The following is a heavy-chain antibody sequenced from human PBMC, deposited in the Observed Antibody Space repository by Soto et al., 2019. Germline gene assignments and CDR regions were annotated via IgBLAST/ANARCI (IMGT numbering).Heavy chain of an antibody. D-gene: IGHD2-15*01. Sequence: EVQLVESGGGLVQPGGSLRLSCAASGFTFSSYAMHWVRQAPGKGLEYVSVISSNGGSTYYANSAKGRFTISRDNSKNTLYLQMGSLRAEDMAVYYCARGIFDSYGMDVWGQGTTVTVSS. CDR1: GFTFSSYA. V-gene: IGHV3-64*01. J-gene: IGHJ6*02. CDR3: ARGIFDSYGMDV. CDR2: ISSNGGST.